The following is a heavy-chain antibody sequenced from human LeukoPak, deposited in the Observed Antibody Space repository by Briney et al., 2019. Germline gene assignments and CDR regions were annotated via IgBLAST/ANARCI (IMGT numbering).Heavy chain of an antibody. D-gene: IGHD7-27*01. CDR3: GRGSGVADY. CDR2: INSDGSTT. V-gene: IGHV3-74*01. CDR1: GFTFSNYW. J-gene: IGHJ4*02. Sequence: GGSLRLSCAASGFTFSNYWMHWVRQAPGKGLVWVSRINSDGSTTNYADSVKGRFTISRDNAKNTLYLQMTSLRVEDTAVYYCGRGSGVADYWGQGALVTVSS.